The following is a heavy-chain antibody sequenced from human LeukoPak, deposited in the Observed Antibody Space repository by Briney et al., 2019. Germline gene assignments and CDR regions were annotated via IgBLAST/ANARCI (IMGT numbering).Heavy chain of an antibody. CDR1: GFTVSSNY. CDR2: ISFHGTDT. CDR3: AKDLLAGAGIRTTSVMY. D-gene: IGHD6-13*01. Sequence: GGSLRLSCAASGFTVSSNYMSWVRQAPGKGLEWVAVISFHGTDTFYVDSVKGRFTISRDNSKNTLYLQMSSLRAEDTAVYYCAKDLLAGAGIRTTSVMYWGQGTLVTVSS. V-gene: IGHV3-30*18. J-gene: IGHJ4*02.